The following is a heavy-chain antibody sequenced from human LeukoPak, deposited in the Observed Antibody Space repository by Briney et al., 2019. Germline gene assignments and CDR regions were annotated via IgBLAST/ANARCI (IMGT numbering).Heavy chain of an antibody. D-gene: IGHD6-6*01. CDR3: ARGRFRAAPFDY. CDR2: INHSGST. V-gene: IGHV4-34*01. J-gene: IGHJ4*02. CDR1: GGSFSGYY. Sequence: SETLSLTCAVYGGSFSGYYWSWIRQPPGKGLEWIGEINHSGSTNYNPSLKSRVTISVDTSKNQFSLKLGSVTAADTAVYYCARGRFRAAPFDYWGQGTLVTVSS.